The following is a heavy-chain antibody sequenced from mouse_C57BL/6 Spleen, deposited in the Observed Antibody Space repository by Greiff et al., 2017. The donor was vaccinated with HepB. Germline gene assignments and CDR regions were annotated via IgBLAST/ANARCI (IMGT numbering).Heavy chain of an antibody. D-gene: IGHD1-1*01. CDR3: ARKTDGAAFDY. CDR2: INPSTGGT. J-gene: IGHJ2*01. V-gene: IGHV1-42*01. CDR1: GYSFTGYY. Sequence: EVKLQESGPELVKPGASVKISCKASGYSFTGYYMNWVKQSPEKSLEWIGEINPSTGGTTYNQKFKAKATLTVDKSSSTAYMQLKSLTSEDSAVYYCARKTDGAAFDYWGQGTTLTVSS.